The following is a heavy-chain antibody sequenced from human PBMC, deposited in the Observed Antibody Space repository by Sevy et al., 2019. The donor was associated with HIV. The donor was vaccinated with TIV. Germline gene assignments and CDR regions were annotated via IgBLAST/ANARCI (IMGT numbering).Heavy chain of an antibody. V-gene: IGHV1-46*01. CDR3: VRADPAQHFDS. Sequence: ASVKVSCKASGDTFTNNYMHWVRQAPGQGLEWMGIIDPSAGNASYAQKFQGRVTMTRDTSTSTLYMDLSSLRSEDTAAYYCVRADPAQHFDSWGQGTLVAVSS. CDR2: IDPSAGNA. J-gene: IGHJ4*02. CDR1: GDTFTNNY.